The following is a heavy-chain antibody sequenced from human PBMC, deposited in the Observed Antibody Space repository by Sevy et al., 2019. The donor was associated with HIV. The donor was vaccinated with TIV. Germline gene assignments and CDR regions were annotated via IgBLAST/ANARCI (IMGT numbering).Heavy chain of an antibody. V-gene: IGHV3-15*01. CDR1: GFTLSNAW. CDR2: IKIQIAGGTT. Sequence: GGSLRLSCAASGFTLSNAWMSWVRQAPGKGLEWLGRIKIQIAGGTTDYSAPVKGRFTISRDDSRDMVYLQMNSLKIEDTAVYYCTTEGLYCSGDDCYSEGFDSWGQGALVTVSS. J-gene: IGHJ4*02. D-gene: IGHD2-15*01. CDR3: TTEGLYCSGDDCYSEGFDS.